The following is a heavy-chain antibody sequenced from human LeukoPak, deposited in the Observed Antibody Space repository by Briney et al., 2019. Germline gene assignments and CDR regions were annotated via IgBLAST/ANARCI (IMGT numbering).Heavy chain of an antibody. V-gene: IGHV3-74*01. CDR3: IRDFRSADL. CDR2: IYVDGRTT. Sequence: GGSLRLSCVASGFTFSNYWMHWVRQPPGKGLVWVSRIYVDGRTTNYAGPVKGRFTISRDNAKNTVYLEMNSLSVEDTATYYCIRDFRSADLWGQGTLVTVTS. CDR1: GFTFSNYW. J-gene: IGHJ5*02.